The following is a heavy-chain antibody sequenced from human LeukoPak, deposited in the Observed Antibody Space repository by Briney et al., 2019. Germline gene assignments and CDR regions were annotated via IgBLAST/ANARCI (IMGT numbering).Heavy chain of an antibody. Sequence: ASVKVSCKASGHTFTSYDINWVRQATGQGLEWMGWMNPDSGNTGYAQTFQGRVTMTRNPSISTAYMELSSLTSEDTAVYYCARRIAAAGVGIVYWGQGTLVTVSS. CDR2: MNPDSGNT. V-gene: IGHV1-8*01. D-gene: IGHD6-13*01. CDR3: ARRIAAAGVGIVY. J-gene: IGHJ4*02. CDR1: GHTFTSYD.